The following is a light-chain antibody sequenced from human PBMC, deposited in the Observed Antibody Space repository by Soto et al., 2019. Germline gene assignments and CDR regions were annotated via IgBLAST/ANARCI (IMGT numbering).Light chain of an antibody. CDR3: QQTYIAPWT. V-gene: IGKV1-39*01. Sequence: DIQMTQSPSSLSAFAGDRVTISCRTSQNTHRFLNWYQQRPGSAPKLLIYAASNLYSGVPSRFSGGGSGTDVSLTIRNLQPEDFGSYFCQQTYIAPWTFGQGTRV. J-gene: IGKJ1*01. CDR1: QNTHRF. CDR2: AAS.